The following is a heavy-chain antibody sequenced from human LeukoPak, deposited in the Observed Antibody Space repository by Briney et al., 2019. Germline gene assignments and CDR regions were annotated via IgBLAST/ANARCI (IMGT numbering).Heavy chain of an antibody. CDR1: GGSITNYY. CDR3: ARGPTRYYFDY. V-gene: IGHV4-59*01. J-gene: IGHJ4*02. CDR2: IYHTGST. Sequence: SETVSLTCTGSGGSITNYYWSWVRQPPGQGLEWIAYIYHTGSTNYNPSLKSRVTISIDTSKNQFSLNLSSVTAADTAIYYCARGPTRYYFDYWGQGTLVTVSS.